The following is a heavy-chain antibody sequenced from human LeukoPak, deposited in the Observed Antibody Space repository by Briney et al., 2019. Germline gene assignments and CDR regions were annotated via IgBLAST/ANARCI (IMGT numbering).Heavy chain of an antibody. CDR2: ISSSSSYI. Sequence: GGSLRLSRAASGFTFSSYSMNWARQAPGKGLEWVSSISSSSSYIYYADSVKGRFTISRDNAKNSLYLQMNSLRAEDTAVYYCASSLVDTAMARTDYWGQGTLVTVSS. CDR1: GFTFSSYS. V-gene: IGHV3-21*01. D-gene: IGHD5-18*01. CDR3: ASSLVDTAMARTDY. J-gene: IGHJ4*02.